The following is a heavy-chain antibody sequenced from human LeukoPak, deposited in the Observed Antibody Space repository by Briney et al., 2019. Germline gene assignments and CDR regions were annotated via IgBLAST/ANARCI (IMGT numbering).Heavy chain of an antibody. D-gene: IGHD6-19*01. CDR3: ARLFSSGDYSDY. CDR1: GGSISSYY. CDR2: IYYSGST. J-gene: IGHJ4*02. V-gene: IGHV4-59*05. Sequence: SETLSLTCTVSGGSISSYYWSWIRQPPGKGLEWIGSIYYSGSTCYNPSLKSRVTISVDTSKNQFSLKLSSVTAADTAVYYCARLFSSGDYSDYWGQGTLVTVSS.